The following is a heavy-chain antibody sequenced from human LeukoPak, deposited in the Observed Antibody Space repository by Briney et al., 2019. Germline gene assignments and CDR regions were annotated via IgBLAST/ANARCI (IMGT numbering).Heavy chain of an antibody. CDR2: INPNSGDT. D-gene: IGHD5-12*01. V-gene: IGHV1-2*02. CDR1: GYTSTDYF. Sequence: ASVKVSCKASGYTSTDYFIHWVGQAPGQGLAWMGLINPNSGDTHYAQKFQGRVIMTRDTSISTANIEPSRLRSDDTAVCFCARVAATIADWRQATLVTVSS. CDR3: ARVAATIAD. J-gene: IGHJ4*02.